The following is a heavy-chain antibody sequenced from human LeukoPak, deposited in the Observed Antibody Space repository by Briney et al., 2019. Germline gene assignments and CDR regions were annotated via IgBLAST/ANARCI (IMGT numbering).Heavy chain of an antibody. V-gene: IGHV3-11*04. CDR3: AKSNHYGDFRFDY. CDR1: GFTFSDNY. CDR2: ISSSGSI. J-gene: IGHJ4*02. D-gene: IGHD4-17*01. Sequence: GGSLRLSCAASGFTFSDNYMSWIRQAPGKGLEWVSYISSSGSIYYADSVKGRFTISRDNSKNTLYLQMNSLRAEDTAVYYCAKSNHYGDFRFDYWGQGTLVTVSS.